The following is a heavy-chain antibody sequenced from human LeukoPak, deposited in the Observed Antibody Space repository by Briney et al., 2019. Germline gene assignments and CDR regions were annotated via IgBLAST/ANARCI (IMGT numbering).Heavy chain of an antibody. Sequence: ASVKVSCKASGYTFTDYYIHWVRQAPGQGLEWMGWINPNTGGTNYAQKFQGRVTMTRDTSISTAYMELSRLRSDDTAVYYCARDRRVRGDGYNLNYWGQGTLVTVSS. CDR3: ARDRRVRGDGYNLNY. V-gene: IGHV1-2*02. D-gene: IGHD5-24*01. CDR2: INPNTGGT. CDR1: GYTFTDYY. J-gene: IGHJ4*02.